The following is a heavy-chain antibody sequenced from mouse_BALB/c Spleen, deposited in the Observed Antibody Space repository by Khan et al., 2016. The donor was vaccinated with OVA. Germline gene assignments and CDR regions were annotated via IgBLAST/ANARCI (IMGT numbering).Heavy chain of an antibody. V-gene: IGHV9-3-1*01. J-gene: IGHJ4*01. D-gene: IGHD2-14*01. Sequence: QIQLVQSGPELKKPGETVKISCKASVYTFTNYGMNWVKQAPGKGLKWMGWINTYTGEPTYADDFKGRFAFSLETSASTAYLQIYNLKNEDTATYFCARVGYNGTMDYWGQGTSVTVSS. CDR2: INTYTGEP. CDR1: VYTFTNYG. CDR3: ARVGYNGTMDY.